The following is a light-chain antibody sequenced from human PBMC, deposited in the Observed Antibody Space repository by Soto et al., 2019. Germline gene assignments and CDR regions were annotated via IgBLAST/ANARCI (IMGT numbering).Light chain of an antibody. V-gene: IGKV3-11*01. CDR1: QSISTY. J-gene: IGKJ5*01. CDR2: DAV. Sequence: PGARAILSCRASQSISTYLAWYQQKPGQAPRLLIYDAVNRATGIPARFSGSGSGTDFTLTISSLEPEDFAVYYCQQRSNWITFGQGTRLEIK. CDR3: QQRSNWIT.